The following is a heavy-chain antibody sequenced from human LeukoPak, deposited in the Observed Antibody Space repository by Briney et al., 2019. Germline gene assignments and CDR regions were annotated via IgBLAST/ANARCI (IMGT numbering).Heavy chain of an antibody. V-gene: IGHV3-20*04. J-gene: IGHJ4*02. CDR1: GFTVSSNY. D-gene: IGHD3-22*01. Sequence: GGSLRLSCAASGFTVSSNYMSWVRQAPGEGLEWVSGINWNGGSTGYADSVKGRFTISRDNAKNSLYLQMNSLRAEDTAVYYCARDLRSSGYYAFDYWGQGTLVTVSS. CDR2: INWNGGST. CDR3: ARDLRSSGYYAFDY.